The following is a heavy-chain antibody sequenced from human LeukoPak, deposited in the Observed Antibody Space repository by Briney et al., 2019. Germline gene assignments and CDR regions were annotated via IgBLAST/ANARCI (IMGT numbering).Heavy chain of an antibody. CDR3: ARDDCTKGVCFDY. CDR1: GYTFTGYY. D-gene: IGHD2-8*01. CDR2: INPNSGGT. V-gene: IGHV1-2*02. J-gene: IGHJ4*02. Sequence: ASVKVSCKASGYTFTGYYMHWVRQAPGQGLEWMGWINPNSGGTNYAQKFQGRVTMTRDTSISTAYMELSRLRSDDTAVYYCARDDCTKGVCFDYWSQGTLVTVSS.